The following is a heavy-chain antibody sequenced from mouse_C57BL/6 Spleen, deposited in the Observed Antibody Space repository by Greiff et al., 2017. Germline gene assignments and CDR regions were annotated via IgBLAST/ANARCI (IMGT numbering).Heavy chain of an antibody. D-gene: IGHD2-5*01. J-gene: IGHJ4*01. V-gene: IGHV1-5*01. CDR1: GYTFTSYW. CDR3: TREDYSNYYAMDY. Sequence: VQLQQSGTVLARPGASVKMSCKTSGYTFTSYWMHWVKQRPGQGLEWIGAIYPGNSDTSYNQKFKGKAKLTAVTSASTAYMELSSLTNEDSAVYYCTREDYSNYYAMDYWGQGTSVTVSS. CDR2: IYPGNSDT.